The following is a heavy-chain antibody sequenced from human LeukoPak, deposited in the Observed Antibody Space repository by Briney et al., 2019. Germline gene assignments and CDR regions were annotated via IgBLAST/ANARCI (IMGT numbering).Heavy chain of an antibody. CDR1: GFTFSSYA. CDR2: ISGSGGST. V-gene: IGHV3-23*01. J-gene: IGHJ6*03. D-gene: IGHD2-15*01. Sequence: GGSLRLSCAASGFTFSSYAMSWVRQAPGKGLEWVSAISGSGGSTYYADSVKGRFTISRDNSKNTLYLQMNGLSADDTAVYYCAKGGLVVVPSEYYYYMDVWGKGTTVTVSS. CDR3: AKGGLVVVPSEYYYYMDV.